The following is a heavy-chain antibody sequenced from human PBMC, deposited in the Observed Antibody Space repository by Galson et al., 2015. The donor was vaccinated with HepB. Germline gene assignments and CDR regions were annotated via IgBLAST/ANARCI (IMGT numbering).Heavy chain of an antibody. D-gene: IGHD3-3*01. CDR3: TRDFKINFWSGYEFNWFDP. CDR1: GGTFSNYT. V-gene: IGHV1-69*13. Sequence: SVKVSCKASGGTFSNYTTSWVRQAPGQGLEWMGGIIPIFGTLNYAQKFQGRVTITADESTSTAYMELSSLRSEDTAVYYCTRDFKINFWSGYEFNWFDPWGQGTLVIVSS. CDR2: IIPIFGTL. J-gene: IGHJ5*02.